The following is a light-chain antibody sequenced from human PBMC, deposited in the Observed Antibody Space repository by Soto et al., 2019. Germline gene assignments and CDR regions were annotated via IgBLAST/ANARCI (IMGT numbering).Light chain of an antibody. CDR2: DAY. CDR3: QQYNDWPRT. J-gene: IGKJ5*01. V-gene: IGKV3-15*01. Sequence: EVVLTQSPVTLSLSPGERATLSCRASQSFRGLLAWYQQKPGQAPRLLIYDAYNRATGVPPRFSGSASGTEFTLTISSLQSEDFGVYYCQQYNDWPRTFGQGTRLEIK. CDR1: QSFRGL.